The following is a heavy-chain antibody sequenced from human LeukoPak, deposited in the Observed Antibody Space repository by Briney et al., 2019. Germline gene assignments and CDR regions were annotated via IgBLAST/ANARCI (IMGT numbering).Heavy chain of an antibody. CDR3: ARDSDQTPPSYYWYFDL. V-gene: IGHV3-48*01. CDR2: ISSSSSTI. CDR1: GFTFSSYS. D-gene: IGHD2-2*01. Sequence: GGSLRLSCAASGFTFSSYSMNWVRQAPGKGLEWVSYISSSSSTIYYADSVKGRFTISRDNAKNSLYLQMNSLRAEDTAVYYCARDSDQTPPSYYWYFDLWGRGTLVTVSS. J-gene: IGHJ2*01.